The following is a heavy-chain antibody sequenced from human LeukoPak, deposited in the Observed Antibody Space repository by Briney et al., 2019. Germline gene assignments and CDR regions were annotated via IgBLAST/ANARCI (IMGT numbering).Heavy chain of an antibody. CDR3: AGVYASNTHDAFEI. CDR2: IYYSGST. Sequence: SETLSLTCTVSGGSISSSMYYWGWIRQPPGKGLEWIRNIYYSGSTYYNPSLKSRVTISVDTSKNQFSLRLNSVTAADTAVYYCAGVYASNTHDAFEIWGQGTVVIVSS. V-gene: IGHV4-39*07. D-gene: IGHD2-8*01. J-gene: IGHJ3*02. CDR1: GGSISSSMYY.